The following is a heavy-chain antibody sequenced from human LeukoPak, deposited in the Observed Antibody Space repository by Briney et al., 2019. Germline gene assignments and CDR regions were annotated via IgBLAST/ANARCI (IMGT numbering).Heavy chain of an antibody. CDR3: AREKVRGYSYGPRAFDY. Sequence: PGGSLRLSCAASGFTFSSYWMSWVRQAPGKGLEWVANIKRDGSEKYYVDSVKGRFTISRDNAKNSLYLQMNSLRVEDTAVYYCAREKVRGYSYGPRAFDYWGQGTLVTVSS. D-gene: IGHD5-18*01. CDR2: IKRDGSEK. V-gene: IGHV3-7*03. J-gene: IGHJ4*02. CDR1: GFTFSSYW.